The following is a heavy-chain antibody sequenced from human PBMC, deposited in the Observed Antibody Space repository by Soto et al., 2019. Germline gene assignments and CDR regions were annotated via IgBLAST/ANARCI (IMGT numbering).Heavy chain of an antibody. D-gene: IGHD2-2*01. CDR2: IIPIFGTA. V-gene: IGHV1-69*01. Sequence: QVQLVQSGAEVKKPGSSVKVSCKASGSTFSSYAISWVRQAPGQGLEWMGGIIPIFGTANYAQKFQGRVTITADESTSTAYMELSSLRSEDTAVYYCAFPPAQDYYYGMDVWGQGTTVTVSS. CDR1: GSTFSSYA. J-gene: IGHJ6*02. CDR3: AFPPAQDYYYGMDV.